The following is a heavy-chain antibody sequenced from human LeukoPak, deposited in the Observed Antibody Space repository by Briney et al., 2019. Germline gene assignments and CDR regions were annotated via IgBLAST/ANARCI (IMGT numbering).Heavy chain of an antibody. Sequence: SQTLSLTCTLSGGSTSSGDYYWSWIRQPPGKGLEWNGYIYYSGSTYYNPSLKSRVTISVDTSKNQFSLKLSSVTAADTAVYYCARGGVWDYYGSVNWFDPWGQGTLVTVSS. V-gene: IGHV4-30-4*01. D-gene: IGHD3-10*01. CDR3: ARGGVWDYYGSVNWFDP. CDR1: GGSTSSGDYY. CDR2: IYYSGST. J-gene: IGHJ5*02.